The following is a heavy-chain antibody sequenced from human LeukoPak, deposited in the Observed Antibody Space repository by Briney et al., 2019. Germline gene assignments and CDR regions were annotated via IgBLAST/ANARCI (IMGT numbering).Heavy chain of an antibody. D-gene: IGHD3-9*01. Sequence: GGSLRLSCAASGFTFSSYWMSWVRQAPGKGLEWVANIKQDGSEKYYVDSVKGRFTISRDNAKNSLYLQMNSLRAEDTAVYYCARDAVLRYFDWLSPPDYWGQGTLVTVSS. CDR2: IKQDGSEK. CDR1: GFTFSSYW. J-gene: IGHJ4*02. CDR3: ARDAVLRYFDWLSPPDY. V-gene: IGHV3-7*01.